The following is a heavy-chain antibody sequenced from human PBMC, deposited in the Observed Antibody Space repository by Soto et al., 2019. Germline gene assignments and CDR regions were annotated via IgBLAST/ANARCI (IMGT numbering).Heavy chain of an antibody. V-gene: IGHV3-7*01. CDR1: GFTFSTYW. CDR3: ASNSDYRFDF. D-gene: IGHD3-16*01. J-gene: IGHJ4*02. CDR2: IKPDGSKK. Sequence: PGGSLRLSCAASGFTFSTYWMSWVRQAPGKGLEWVANIKPDGSKKFYVDSVKGRFSISRDNAKNSLYLQMNSLRAEDTAVYYCASNSDYRFDFWGQGALVTVSS.